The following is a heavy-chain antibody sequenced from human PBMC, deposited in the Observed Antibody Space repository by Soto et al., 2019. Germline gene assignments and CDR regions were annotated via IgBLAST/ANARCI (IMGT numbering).Heavy chain of an antibody. V-gene: IGHV4-30-4*01. CDR1: GDSINSGDYY. CDR3: ARWSWVGVAGMDV. CDR2: SFYSGIT. Sequence: QVQMQESGPRLVKPLQTLSLTCTVSGDSINSGDYYWSWIRQPPGRGLEWVGYSFYSGITDYNPSLNSRMTISMDTSKNQFSLRLNSVTAADTAVYFCARWSWVGVAGMDVWGQGTTVSVSS. J-gene: IGHJ6*02. D-gene: IGHD2-21*01.